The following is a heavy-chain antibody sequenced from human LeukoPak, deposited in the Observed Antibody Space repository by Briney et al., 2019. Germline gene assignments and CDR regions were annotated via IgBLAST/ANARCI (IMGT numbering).Heavy chain of an antibody. J-gene: IGHJ4*02. CDR2: INHSGSS. Sequence: SETLSQTRPVYGGFFSGYQRHWLRPPPGKGLEWMGEINHSGSSSYNPSLKSRVTISVDTSKNQFSLKLSSVTAADTAVYYCARARPYYDSSGYYLDYWGQGTLVTVSS. V-gene: IGHV4-34*01. CDR1: GGFFSGYQ. CDR3: ARARPYYDSSGYYLDY. D-gene: IGHD3-22*01.